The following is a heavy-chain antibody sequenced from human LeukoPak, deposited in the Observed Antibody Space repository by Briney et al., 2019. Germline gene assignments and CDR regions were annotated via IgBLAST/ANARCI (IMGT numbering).Heavy chain of an antibody. D-gene: IGHD4-23*01. CDR2: IIPIFGTA. V-gene: IGHV1-69*01. J-gene: IGHJ4*02. CDR3: ARKDYGGNSARSFDY. CDR1: GGTFSSYA. Sequence: SVKVSCKASGGTFSSYAISWVRQAPGQGLEWMGGIIPIFGTANYAQKFQGRVTMTADESTSTAYMELSSLRSEDTAVYYCARKDYGGNSARSFDYWGQGTLVTVSS.